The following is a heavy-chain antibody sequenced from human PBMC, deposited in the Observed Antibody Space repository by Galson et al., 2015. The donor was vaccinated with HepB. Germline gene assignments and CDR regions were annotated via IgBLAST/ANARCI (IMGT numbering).Heavy chain of an antibody. CDR2: SDTTSTTT. V-gene: IGHV3-48*01. CDR1: GFSVNIFS. J-gene: IGHJ3*01. CDR3: ARDRGYCTGGNCYRFFDF. Sequence: SLRLSCAASGFSVNIFSVSWVRQAPGKGLEWISYSDTTSTTTYYAESVRGRFTISRDNAKRLVHLQLNSLRVDDTAVYYCARDRGYCTGGNCYRFFDFWGQGIMVTVSS. D-gene: IGHD2-15*01.